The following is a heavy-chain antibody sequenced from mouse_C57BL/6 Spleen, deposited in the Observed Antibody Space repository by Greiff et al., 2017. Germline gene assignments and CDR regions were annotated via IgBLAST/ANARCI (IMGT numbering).Heavy chain of an antibody. J-gene: IGHJ4*01. Sequence: EVQLQQSGPELVKPGASVKMSCKASGYTFTDYNMHWVKQSHGKSLEWIGYINPNNGGTSYNQKFKGKATLTVNTSSSTAYMELRSLTSEDSAVYYCATMGSRYYYAMDYWGQGNSVTVSS. V-gene: IGHV1-22*01. CDR2: INPNNGGT. CDR3: ATMGSRYYYAMDY. D-gene: IGHD2-3*01. CDR1: GYTFTDYN.